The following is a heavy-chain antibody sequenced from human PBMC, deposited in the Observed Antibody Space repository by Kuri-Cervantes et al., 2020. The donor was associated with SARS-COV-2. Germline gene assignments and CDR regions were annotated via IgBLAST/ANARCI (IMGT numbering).Heavy chain of an antibody. CDR3: ALDAFDY. D-gene: IGHD2-8*01. J-gene: IGHJ4*02. V-gene: IGHV1-58*02. Sequence: SVKVSCKTSGFTFTGSTIQWVRQARGQGLEWIGWIVVGSGDTIYAQEFQDRVTITRDMSTTTAYMELRTLRSEDTAVYFCALDAFDYWGQGTLVTVSS. CDR1: GFTFTGST. CDR2: IVVGSGDT.